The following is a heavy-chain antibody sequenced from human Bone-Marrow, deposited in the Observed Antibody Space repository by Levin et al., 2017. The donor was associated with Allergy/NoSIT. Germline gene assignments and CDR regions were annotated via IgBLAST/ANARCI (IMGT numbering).Heavy chain of an antibody. CDR2: IYSGGNT. Sequence: PGGSLRLSCAASGFNFWSYPMIWVRQAPGKGLEWVSLIYSGGNTYYADSVKGRFAISRDNSKNTLYLQMNSLRAEDTAVYYCAARTPGVGHSWGQGTLVTVSS. CDR3: AARTPGVGHS. V-gene: IGHV3-53*01. D-gene: IGHD2-8*01. CDR1: GFNFWSYP. J-gene: IGHJ4*02.